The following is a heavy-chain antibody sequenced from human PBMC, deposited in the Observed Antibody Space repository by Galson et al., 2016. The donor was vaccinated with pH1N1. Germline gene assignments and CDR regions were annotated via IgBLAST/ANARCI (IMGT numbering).Heavy chain of an antibody. Sequence: SLRLSCAVSGFTFSSYGMCWLRQAPGKGLEWVSSISGSSRNIYYADSVKGRFTISRDNTKNSLYLQMNNLRAEDTAVYYCAREPYFPPYFDNWGQGTLVTVSS. CDR2: ISGSSRNI. J-gene: IGHJ4*02. CDR1: GFTFSSYG. CDR3: AREPYFPPYFDN. V-gene: IGHV3-21*06. D-gene: IGHD3-10*01.